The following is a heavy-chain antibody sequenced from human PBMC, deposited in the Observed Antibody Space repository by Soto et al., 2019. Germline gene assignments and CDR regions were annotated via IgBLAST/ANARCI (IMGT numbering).Heavy chain of an antibody. V-gene: IGHV4-39*01. Sequence: PSETLSLTCTVSGGSISTTIYYWAWIRQPPGKGLEWIGNIYYSGGTYYNPSLKSRVTISVDTSKNQFSLNLISVTAADTAVHYCARLYSTSPTFDYWGQGTLVTVSS. CDR1: GGSISTTIYY. CDR2: IYYSGGT. CDR3: ARLYSTSPTFDY. J-gene: IGHJ4*02. D-gene: IGHD6-6*01.